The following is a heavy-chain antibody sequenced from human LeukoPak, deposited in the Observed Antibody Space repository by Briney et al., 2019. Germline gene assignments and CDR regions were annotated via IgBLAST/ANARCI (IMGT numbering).Heavy chain of an antibody. V-gene: IGHV4-39*01. D-gene: IGHD2-15*01. Sequence: SETLSLTCTVSGGSISSSSYYWGWIRQPPGKGLEWIASIYYSGTTYYNSSLKSRVAISVDTSKNQFSLKLTSVTAADTAVYFCARVVAVIRAPYFDYWGQGILVTVSS. CDR3: ARVVAVIRAPYFDY. J-gene: IGHJ4*02. CDR1: GGSISSSSYY. CDR2: IYYSGTT.